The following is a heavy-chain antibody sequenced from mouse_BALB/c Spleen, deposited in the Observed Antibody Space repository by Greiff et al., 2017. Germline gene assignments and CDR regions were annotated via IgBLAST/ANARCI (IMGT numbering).Heavy chain of an antibody. V-gene: IGHV1S56*01. Sequence: QVQLKQSGPELVKPGASVRISCKASGYTFTSYYIHWVKQRPGQGLEWIGWIYPGNVNTKYNEKFKGKATLTADKSSSTAYMQLSSLTSEDSAVYFCAREDGNYYFDYWGQGTTLTVSS. CDR1: GYTFTSYY. CDR3: AREDGNYYFDY. D-gene: IGHD2-1*01. CDR2: IYPGNVNT. J-gene: IGHJ2*01.